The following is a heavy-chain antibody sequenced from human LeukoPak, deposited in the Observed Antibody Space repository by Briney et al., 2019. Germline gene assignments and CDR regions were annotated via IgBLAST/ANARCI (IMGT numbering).Heavy chain of an antibody. CDR1: GDSISSSYYY. D-gene: IGHD4-17*01. J-gene: IGHJ5*02. CDR2: IYHSGST. Sequence: SETLSLTCTVSGDSISSSYYYWGWIRQPPGKGLEWIGEIYHSGSTNYNPSLKSRVTISVDRSKNQFSLKLYSVTAADTAVYYCARAPVTTARWFDPWGQGTLVTVSS. V-gene: IGHV4-39*07. CDR3: ARAPVTTARWFDP.